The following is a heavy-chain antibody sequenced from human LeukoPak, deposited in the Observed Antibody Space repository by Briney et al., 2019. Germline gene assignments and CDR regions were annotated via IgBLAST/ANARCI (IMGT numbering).Heavy chain of an antibody. CDR3: ARPSGSYVDAFDI. CDR1: GGSISSYY. CDR2: IYYSGST. Sequence: SETLSLTCTVSGGSISSYYWSWIRQPPGKGLEWIGYIYYSGSTNYNPSLKSRVTISVDTSKNQFSLKLSSVTAADTAVYYCARPSGSYVDAFDIWGQGTMVTVSS. D-gene: IGHD1-26*01. J-gene: IGHJ3*02. V-gene: IGHV4-59*08.